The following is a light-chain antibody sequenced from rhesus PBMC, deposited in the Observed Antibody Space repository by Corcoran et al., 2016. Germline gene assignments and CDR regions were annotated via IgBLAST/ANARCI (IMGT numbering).Light chain of an antibody. J-gene: IGKJ3*01. CDR3: GQGTKVPFT. CDR2: KVS. Sequence: DVVMTQSPLSLSITPGQPASISCRSSQSLVHSDGNTYLSWYQQKPGQPPRLLIYKVSNRYSWVPDRFSGSGAGTDFTLKIRRVEAEDVGVYYCGQGTKVPFTFGPATKLDIK. V-gene: IGKV2-62*02. CDR1: QSLVHSDGNTY.